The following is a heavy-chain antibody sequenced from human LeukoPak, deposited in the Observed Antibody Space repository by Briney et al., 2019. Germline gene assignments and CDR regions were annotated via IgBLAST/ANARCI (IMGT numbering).Heavy chain of an antibody. CDR2: ITASSTTI. D-gene: IGHD5-12*01. CDR1: GFSLSNYE. V-gene: IGHV3-48*03. Sequence: GGSLRLSCAASGFSLSNYEMNWVRQAPAQGLEWISYITASSTTIYYADPVKGRFTISRDNAKNSLYLQMNGLRGEDTAVYYCAKGPGARGHFNWFDPWGQGTLVTVSS. CDR3: AKGPGARGHFNWFDP. J-gene: IGHJ5*02.